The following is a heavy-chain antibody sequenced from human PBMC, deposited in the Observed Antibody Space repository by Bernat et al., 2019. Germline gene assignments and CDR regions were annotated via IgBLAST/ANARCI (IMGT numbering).Heavy chain of an antibody. CDR2: IIPIFGIA. CDR1: GGTFSSYA. V-gene: IGHV1-69*17. CDR3: ARAVIYGDYATQIYYYYYMDV. D-gene: IGHD4-17*01. Sequence: QVQLVQSGAEVKKPGSSVKVSCKASGGTFSSYAISWVRQAPGQGLEWMGGIIPIFGIANYAQKFQGRVTITADKSTSTAYMELSSLRSEDTAVYYCARAVIYGDYATQIYYYYYMDVWGKGTTVTVSS. J-gene: IGHJ6*03.